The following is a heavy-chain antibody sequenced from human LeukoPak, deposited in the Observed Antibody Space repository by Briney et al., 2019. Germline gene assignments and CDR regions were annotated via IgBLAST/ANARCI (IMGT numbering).Heavy chain of an antibody. J-gene: IGHJ4*02. D-gene: IGHD5-18*01. V-gene: IGHV4-39*01. CDR2: IYYSGST. Sequence: SETLSLTCTVSGGSISSSSYYWGWIRQPPAKGLEWIGSIYYSGSTYYNPSLKSRVTVSVDTSKNQFSLKLSSVTAADTAVYYCATRGYSYGHAFDYWGQGTLVTVSS. CDR1: GGSISSSSYY. CDR3: ATRGYSYGHAFDY.